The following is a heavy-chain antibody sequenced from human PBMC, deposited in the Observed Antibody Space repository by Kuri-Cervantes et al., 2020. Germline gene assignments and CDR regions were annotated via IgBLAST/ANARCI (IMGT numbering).Heavy chain of an antibody. D-gene: IGHD3/OR15-3a*01. Sequence: GGSLRLSCAASGFTFSSYWMSWVRQAPGKGLEWVANIKQDGSEKYYADSVKGRFTISRDNAKNSLYLQMNSLRAEDTAVYYCARDGLPYYYYYYMDVWGKGTTVTVSS. J-gene: IGHJ6*03. CDR1: GFTFSSYW. V-gene: IGHV3-7*01. CDR3: ARDGLPYYYYYYMDV. CDR2: IKQDGSEK.